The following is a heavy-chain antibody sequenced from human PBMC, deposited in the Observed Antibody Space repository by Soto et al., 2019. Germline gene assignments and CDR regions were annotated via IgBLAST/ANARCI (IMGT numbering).Heavy chain of an antibody. CDR3: AHILSGSQFHY. CDR1: GGSSSGYY. V-gene: IGHV4-34*01. D-gene: IGHD3-9*01. CDR2: INHSGST. J-gene: IGHJ4*02. Sequence: SQTLSLTCAVWGGSSSGYYSTWIRQPPGTGLEWIGEINHSGSTNYNPSLKSRVTISVDTSKNQFSLKVNSVIAAGTAVYYCAHILSGSQFHYWGQGTPVTAPQ.